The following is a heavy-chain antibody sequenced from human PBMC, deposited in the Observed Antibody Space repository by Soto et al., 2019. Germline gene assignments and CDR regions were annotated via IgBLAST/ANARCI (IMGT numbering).Heavy chain of an antibody. CDR3: ARWFGELDPYYFDY. CDR2: INHSGST. J-gene: IGHJ4*02. CDR1: GGSFSGYY. V-gene: IGHV4-34*01. D-gene: IGHD3-10*01. Sequence: QVQLQQWGAGLLKPSETLSLTCAVYGGSFSGYYWSWIRQPPGKGLEWIGEINHSGSTNYNPSLKSRVTISVDTSKNQFSLKLSSVTAADTAVYYCARWFGELDPYYFDYWGQGTLVTVSS.